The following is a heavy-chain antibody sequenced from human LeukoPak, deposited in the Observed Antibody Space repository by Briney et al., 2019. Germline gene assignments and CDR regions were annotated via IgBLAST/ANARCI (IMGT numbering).Heavy chain of an antibody. V-gene: IGHV3-66*02. CDR1: GLTVSSNY. CDR3: ASSTIFGALGY. D-gene: IGHD3-3*01. Sequence: GGTLRLSCAASGLTVSSNYMSWVREAPGKGLEWVSFIYSGGTTYYADSVKGRFTISRDNSKNTLCLQMNSLRAEDTAVYYCASSTIFGALGYWGQGTLVTVSS. J-gene: IGHJ4*02. CDR2: IYSGGTT.